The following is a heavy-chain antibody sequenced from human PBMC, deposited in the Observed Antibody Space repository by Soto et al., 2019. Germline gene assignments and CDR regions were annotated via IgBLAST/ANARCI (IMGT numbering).Heavy chain of an antibody. V-gene: IGHV4-4*07. CDR3: ARSAIPRGGWFRP. J-gene: IGHJ5*02. Sequence: LSLTCNVSDDSLSTYYWSWIRQPAGKGLEWIGRIYASGSTNYNPSLKGRVSMSVDTSKKQFSLKMISVTAADTAMYYCARSAIPRGGWFRPWGQGVLVTVSS. CDR1: DDSLSTYY. D-gene: IGHD2-21*01. CDR2: IYASGST.